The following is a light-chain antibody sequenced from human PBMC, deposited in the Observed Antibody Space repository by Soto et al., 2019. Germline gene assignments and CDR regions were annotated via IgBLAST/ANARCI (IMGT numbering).Light chain of an antibody. Sequence: DIQMTQSPSTLSASVGDRVTITCRASQSFSSWLAWDQQKPGKAPKLLIYDASSLESGVPSRFSGSGSGTEFTLTISSLQPDDFATYYCQQYNRYSWTFGQGTKVEIK. CDR2: DAS. CDR1: QSFSSW. CDR3: QQYNRYSWT. J-gene: IGKJ1*01. V-gene: IGKV1-5*01.